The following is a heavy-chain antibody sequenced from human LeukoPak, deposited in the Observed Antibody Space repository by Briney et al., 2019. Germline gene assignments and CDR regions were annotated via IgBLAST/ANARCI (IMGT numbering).Heavy chain of an antibody. CDR1: GFTFSSYS. D-gene: IGHD6-6*01. Sequence: GGSLRLSCAASGFTFSSYSMNWVRQAPGKGLEWVSSISSSSSYIYYADSVKGRFTISRDNAKNSLYLQMNSLRAEDTAVYYCAKLIRGVAAPINWIDGWGQGTLVTVS. CDR3: AKLIRGVAAPINWIDG. J-gene: IGHJ5*01. V-gene: IGHV3-21*01. CDR2: ISSSSSYI.